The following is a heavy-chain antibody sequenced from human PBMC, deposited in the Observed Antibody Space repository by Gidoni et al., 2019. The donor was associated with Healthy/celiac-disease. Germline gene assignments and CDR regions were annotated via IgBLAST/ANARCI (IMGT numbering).Heavy chain of an antibody. CDR1: GFTFSSYE. D-gene: IGHD6-19*01. CDR2: ISSSGSTI. CDR3: ARDEWQVPFDY. J-gene: IGHJ4*02. Sequence: EVQLVESGGGLVQPGGSLRLPCAASGFTFSSYEMNWVRQAPGKGLEWVSYISSSGSTIYYADSVKGRFTISRDNAKNSLYLQMNSLRAEDTAVYYCARDEWQVPFDYWGQGTLVTVSS. V-gene: IGHV3-48*03.